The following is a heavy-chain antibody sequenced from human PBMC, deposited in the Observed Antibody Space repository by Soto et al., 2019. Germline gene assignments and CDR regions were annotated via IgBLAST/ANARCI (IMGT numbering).Heavy chain of an antibody. CDR1: GFTFSDYV. J-gene: IGHJ4*02. V-gene: IGHV3-33*01. Sequence: QVQLVESGGGVVQPGSSLRLSCAASGFTFSDYVIHWFRQAPGKGLEWVAVIWFDGSNEYYADSVKGRFSISRDNSKNTVYQQMNSLSVEDTALYYCARYGYCADGVCNYYFDFWGQGTLVTVSS. CDR2: IWFDGSNE. CDR3: ARYGYCADGVCNYYFDF. D-gene: IGHD2-8*01.